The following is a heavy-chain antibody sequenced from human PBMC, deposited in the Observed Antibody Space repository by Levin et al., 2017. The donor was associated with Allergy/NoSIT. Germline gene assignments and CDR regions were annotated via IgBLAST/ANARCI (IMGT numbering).Heavy chain of an antibody. CDR3: ARTVVVAGTIEWFDP. J-gene: IGHJ5*02. Sequence: GGSLRLSCAASGFTFSDYYMSWIRQAPGKGLEWVSYISSSSIYTNYADSEKGRFTISRDNTKNSLYLQMNSLRAEDTGVYYYARTVVVAGTIEWFDPWGQGTLVTVSS. D-gene: IGHD6-19*01. CDR1: GFTFSDYY. V-gene: IGHV3-11*03. CDR2: ISSSSIYT.